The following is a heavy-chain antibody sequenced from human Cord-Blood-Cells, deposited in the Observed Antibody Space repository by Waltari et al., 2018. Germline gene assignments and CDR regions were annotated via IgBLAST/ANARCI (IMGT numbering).Heavy chain of an antibody. D-gene: IGHD3-22*01. CDR1: GGSISSGGYY. Sequence: QVQLQESGPGLVKPSQTLSLTCTVSGGSISSGGYYLSWIRQHPGKGLEWIGYIYYSGRTYYNPALKSRVTISVDTSKNQFSLKLSSVTAADTAVYYCASIAYDSSGYYFDYWGQGTLVTVSS. CDR2: IYYSGRT. CDR3: ASIAYDSSGYYFDY. J-gene: IGHJ4*02. V-gene: IGHV4-31*03.